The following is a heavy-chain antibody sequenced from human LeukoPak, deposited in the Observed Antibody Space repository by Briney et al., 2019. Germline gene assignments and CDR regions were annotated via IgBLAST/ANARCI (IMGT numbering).Heavy chain of an antibody. J-gene: IGHJ4*02. V-gene: IGHV3-74*01. CDR1: GFTFTSHW. CDR3: AKEAVTRGYFDY. CDR2: INSDASAI. D-gene: IGHD4-11*01. Sequence: GGSLRLSCAASGFTFTSHWMHWVRQAPGKGLVWVSRINSDASAIDYADSVKGRFTISRDNSKNTLYLQMNSLRAEDTAVYYCAKEAVTRGYFDYWGQGTLVTVSS.